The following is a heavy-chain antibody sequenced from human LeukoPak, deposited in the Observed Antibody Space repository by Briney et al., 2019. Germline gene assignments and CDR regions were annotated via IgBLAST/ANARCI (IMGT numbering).Heavy chain of an antibody. J-gene: IGHJ5*02. CDR1: GFTFTSSA. CDR2: IFVGSGNT. CDR3: AADASVGAAAVNNWFDP. D-gene: IGHD1-26*01. V-gene: IGHV1-58*02. Sequence: SVKVSCKASGFTFTSSAMQWVRHAREQRLEWIGWIFVGSGNTNYAQKFQERVTITRDMSTSTAYMELSSLRSEDTAVYYCAADASVGAAAVNNWFDPWGQGTLVTVSS.